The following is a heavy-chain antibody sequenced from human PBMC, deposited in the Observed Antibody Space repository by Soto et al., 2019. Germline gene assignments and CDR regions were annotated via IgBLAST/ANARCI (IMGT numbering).Heavy chain of an antibody. D-gene: IGHD4-4*01. CDR2: ISWNSGSI. Sequence: DVQLVESGGGLVQPGRSLRLSCAASGCTFDDYAMHWVRQAPGKGLEWVSGISWNSGSIGYADSVKGRFTISRDNAKNYLYLQMNSLRAEDTALYYCAKDPGRVYDYIHYFDYWGQGTLVTVSS. CDR3: AKDPGRVYDYIHYFDY. J-gene: IGHJ4*02. V-gene: IGHV3-9*01. CDR1: GCTFDDYA.